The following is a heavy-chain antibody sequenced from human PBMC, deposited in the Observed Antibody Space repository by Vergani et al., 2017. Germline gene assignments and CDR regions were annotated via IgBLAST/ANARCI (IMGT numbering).Heavy chain of an antibody. CDR1: GGSISSGGYS. Sequence: QLQLQESGSGLVKPSQTLSLTCVVSGGSISSGGYSWSWIRQPPGKGLEWIGYIYHSGSTYYNPSLKSRVTISVDRSKNQFSLKLSSVTAADTAVYYCASSATVVANWFDPWGQGTLVTVSS. D-gene: IGHD4-23*01. J-gene: IGHJ5*02. CDR3: ASSATVVANWFDP. CDR2: IYHSGST. V-gene: IGHV4-30-2*01.